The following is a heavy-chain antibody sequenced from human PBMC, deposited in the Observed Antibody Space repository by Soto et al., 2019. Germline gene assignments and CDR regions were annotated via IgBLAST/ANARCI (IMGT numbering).Heavy chain of an antibody. J-gene: IGHJ3*02. CDR2: MSWNSGSI. CDR3: AKDEGSSGWYAFDI. V-gene: IGHV3-9*01. D-gene: IGHD6-19*01. CDR1: GFTFDDYA. Sequence: GGSLRLSCAASGFTFDDYAMHWVRQAPGKGLEWVSGMSWNSGSIGYADSVKGRFTISRDNAKNSLYLQMNSLRAEDTALYYCAKDEGSSGWYAFDIWGQGTMVTVSS.